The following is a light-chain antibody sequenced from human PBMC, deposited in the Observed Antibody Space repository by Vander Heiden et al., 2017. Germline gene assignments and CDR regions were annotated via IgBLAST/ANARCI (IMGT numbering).Light chain of an antibody. Sequence: QSVLTQPPSVSAAPGQRVTISCSGSSSNIGTHYVSWSQQLPGTAPKLLIFDNNKRPSGIPDRFSGSKSGTSATLGITGLQTGDEAGYYCGTWDNSLRAEVFGGGTELTVL. CDR2: DNN. V-gene: IGLV1-51*01. J-gene: IGLJ2*01. CDR3: GTWDNSLRAEV. CDR1: SSNIGTHY.